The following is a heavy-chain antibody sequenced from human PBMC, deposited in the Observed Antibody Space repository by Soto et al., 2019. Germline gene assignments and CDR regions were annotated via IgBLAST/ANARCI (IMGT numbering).Heavy chain of an antibody. CDR2: INHSGST. CDR1: GGSFSGYY. Sequence: PSETLSLTCAVYGGSFSGYYWSWIRQPPGKGLEWIGEINHSGSTNYNPSLKSRVTISVDTSKNQFSLKLSSVTAADTAFYYCAITRRGYSGYSNWFDPWGQGTLVTVSS. V-gene: IGHV4-34*01. CDR3: AITRRGYSGYSNWFDP. D-gene: IGHD5-12*01. J-gene: IGHJ5*02.